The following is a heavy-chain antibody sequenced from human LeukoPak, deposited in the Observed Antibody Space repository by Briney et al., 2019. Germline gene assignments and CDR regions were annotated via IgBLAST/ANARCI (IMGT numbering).Heavy chain of an antibody. J-gene: IGHJ4*02. CDR1: RGTFSSYA. CDR2: IIPIFGTA. Sequence: ASVKVSCKASRGTFSSYAISWVRQAPGQGLEWMGGIIPIFGTANSAQKFQGRVTISADESTSTVYMELSSLRSEDTAVYYCAAQKRGSYRPYYFDYWGQGTLVTVSS. CDR3: AAQKRGSYRPYYFDY. V-gene: IGHV1-69*13. D-gene: IGHD3-16*02.